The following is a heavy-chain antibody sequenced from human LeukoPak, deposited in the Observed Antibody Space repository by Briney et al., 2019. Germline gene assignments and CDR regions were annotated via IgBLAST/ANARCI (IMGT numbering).Heavy chain of an antibody. V-gene: IGHV3-7*01. CDR3: VRGDNRDY. J-gene: IGHJ4*02. D-gene: IGHD1-14*01. Sequence: GGSLRLSCAASGFTFSTYWMSWVRQAPGKGLEWVANIKQDGSETYYVDSVKGRFTISRDNAKNSLYLLMNSLRVEDTSVYYCVRGDNRDYWGQGTLVTVSS. CDR1: GFTFSTYW. CDR2: IKQDGSET.